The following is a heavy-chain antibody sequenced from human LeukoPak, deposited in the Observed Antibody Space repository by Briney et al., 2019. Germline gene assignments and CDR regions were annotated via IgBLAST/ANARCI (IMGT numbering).Heavy chain of an antibody. CDR2: IYYSGST. CDR1: GGSISSGGYY. CDR3: ARDLRSTSSIYYYYYMDV. V-gene: IGHV4-31*03. D-gene: IGHD2-2*01. Sequence: SETLSLTCTVSGGSISSGGYYWSWIRQHPGKGLEWIGYIYYSGSTYYNPSLKSRVTISVDTSKNQFSLKLSSVTAADTAVYYCARDLRSTSSIYYYYYMDVWGKGTTVTVSS. J-gene: IGHJ6*03.